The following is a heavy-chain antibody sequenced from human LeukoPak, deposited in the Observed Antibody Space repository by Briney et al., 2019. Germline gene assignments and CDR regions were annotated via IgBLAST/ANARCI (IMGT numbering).Heavy chain of an antibody. CDR1: GYTFTSYD. CDR3: ARAPKRFGELLSIAGFDY. CDR2: MNPNSGNT. J-gene: IGHJ4*02. Sequence: ASVKVSCKASGYTFTSYDINWVRQATGQGLEWMGWMNPNSGNTGYAQKFQGRVNITRNTSISTAYMELSSLRSEDTAVYYCARAPKRFGELLSIAGFDYWGQGTLVTVSS. D-gene: IGHD3-10*01. V-gene: IGHV1-8*03.